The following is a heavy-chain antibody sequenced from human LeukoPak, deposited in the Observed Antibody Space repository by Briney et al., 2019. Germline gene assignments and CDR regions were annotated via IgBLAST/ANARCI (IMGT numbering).Heavy chain of an antibody. J-gene: IGHJ4*02. CDR3: AVSVVITFDY. Sequence: PGGSLRLSCAASGFTFSTFWLSWVRQAPGKGLEWVSSISSSSYIYYADSVKGRFTISRDNAKNSLYLQMNSLRAEDTAVYYCAVSVVITFDYWGQGTLVTVSS. V-gene: IGHV3-21*01. D-gene: IGHD3-22*01. CDR1: GFTFSTFW. CDR2: ISSSSYI.